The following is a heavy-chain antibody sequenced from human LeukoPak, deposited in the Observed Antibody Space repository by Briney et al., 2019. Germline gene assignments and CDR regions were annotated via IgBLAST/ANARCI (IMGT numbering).Heavy chain of an antibody. V-gene: IGHV1-8*02. CDR3: ARGKQIWFKDY. D-gene: IGHD5-18*01. J-gene: IGHJ4*02. Sequence: ASVKVSCKASGYTFTSYYMHWVRQAPGQGLEWMGWMNPNSGNTGYAQKFQGRVTMTRNTSISTAYMELSSPRSEDTAVYYCARGKQIWFKDYWGQGTLVTVSS. CDR2: MNPNSGNT. CDR1: GYTFTSYY.